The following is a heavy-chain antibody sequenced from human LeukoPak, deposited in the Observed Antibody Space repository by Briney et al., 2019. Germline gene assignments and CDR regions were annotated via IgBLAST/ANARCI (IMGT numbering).Heavy chain of an antibody. J-gene: IGHJ3*02. Sequence: GASVKVSCKASGYTFTSYDINWVRQATGQGLEWMGWMNPNSGNSGYAQKFQGRVTITRNTSISTAYMELSSLRSEDTAVYYCARSPVGAIGPFDIWGQGTMVTVSS. CDR2: MNPNSGNS. CDR1: GYTFTSYD. CDR3: ARSPVGAIGPFDI. V-gene: IGHV1-8*01. D-gene: IGHD1-26*01.